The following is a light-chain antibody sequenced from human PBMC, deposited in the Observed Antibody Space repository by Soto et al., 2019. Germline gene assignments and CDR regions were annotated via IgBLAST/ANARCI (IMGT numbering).Light chain of an antibody. CDR2: NTS. Sequence: EIVLTQSPGTLPLFTGKGSTVSCRVSQSINSKSLVWYQRKFGQAPSLLIYNTSSRATGIPDRFSGSGSGTDFTLSISRLEPEDFAVYYCQRYGGSFIFGPGTKVD. CDR3: QRYGGSFI. J-gene: IGKJ3*01. V-gene: IGKV3-20*01. CDR1: QSINSKS.